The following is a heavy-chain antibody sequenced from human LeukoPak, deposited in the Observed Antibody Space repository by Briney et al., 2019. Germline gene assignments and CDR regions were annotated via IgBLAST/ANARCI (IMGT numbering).Heavy chain of an antibody. CDR1: GGSISSGGYY. Sequence: PSQTLSLTCTVSGGSISSGGYYWRWIRQHPGKGLEWIGYIYYSGSTYYNPSLKSRVTISVDTSKNQFSLKLSSVTAADTAVYYCARDSRGHYYGMDVWGQGTTVTVSS. J-gene: IGHJ6*02. CDR2: IYYSGST. CDR3: ARDSRGHYYGMDV. D-gene: IGHD2-2*01. V-gene: IGHV4-31*03.